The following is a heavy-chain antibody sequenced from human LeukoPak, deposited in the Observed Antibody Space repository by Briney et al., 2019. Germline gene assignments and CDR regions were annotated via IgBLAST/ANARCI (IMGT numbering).Heavy chain of an antibody. Sequence: GTSLTLSCVVSGINFDLYSFNWVRQAPGKGLTWVASITHDGRNEGYANSVRGRFTVSRDNSKNTLYLQMNSLRAEDTAVYYCVRDDDRPDNGLDYWGQGTLVTVSS. V-gene: IGHV3-30*04. CDR1: GINFDLYS. CDR3: VRDDDRPDNGLDY. CDR2: ITHDGRNE. D-gene: IGHD3-22*01. J-gene: IGHJ4*02.